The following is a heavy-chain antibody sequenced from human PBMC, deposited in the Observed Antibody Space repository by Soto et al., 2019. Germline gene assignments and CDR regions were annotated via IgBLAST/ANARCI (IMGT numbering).Heavy chain of an antibody. CDR1: GASFGVHY. Sequence: QVQLQESGPGLVKVSETLSLTCNVSGASFGVHYWSWIRQPPGKGLEWIGYIFSSEHFKYNPSLNSPLAISIAPSRNQIPLRLTSVTAADTAVYYCAREGGGYRFDYWGQGTLVTVSS. D-gene: IGHD1-26*01. V-gene: IGHV4-59*11. CDR3: AREGGGYRFDY. CDR2: IFSSEHF. J-gene: IGHJ4*02.